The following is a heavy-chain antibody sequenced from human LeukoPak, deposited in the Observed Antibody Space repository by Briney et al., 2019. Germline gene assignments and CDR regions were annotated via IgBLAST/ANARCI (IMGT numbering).Heavy chain of an antibody. D-gene: IGHD4-17*01. CDR1: GYSFTSYW. CDR3: ARVPPPYGDYATYYFDY. V-gene: IGHV5-51*01. Sequence: GESLKISCKGSGYSFTSYWIGWVRQMPGKGLEWMGIIYPGDSDTRYSPSFQGQVTISADKSISTAYLQWSSLKASDTAMYYCARVPPPYGDYATYYFDYWGQGTLVTVSS. CDR2: IYPGDSDT. J-gene: IGHJ4*02.